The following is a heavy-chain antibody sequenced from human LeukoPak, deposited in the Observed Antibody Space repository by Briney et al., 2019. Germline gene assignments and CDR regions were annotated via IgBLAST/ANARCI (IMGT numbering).Heavy chain of an antibody. CDR3: AKDISGVGSGWLGVDY. CDR2: ISGSGGST. J-gene: IGHJ4*02. CDR1: GFTFSSYA. D-gene: IGHD6-19*01. V-gene: IGHV3-23*01. Sequence: GGSLRLSCAASGFTFSSYAMSWVRQAPGKGLEWVSAISGSGGSTYYADSVKGRFTISRDNSKNSLYLQMNSLRTEDTALYYCAKDISGVGSGWLGVDYWGQGTLVTVSS.